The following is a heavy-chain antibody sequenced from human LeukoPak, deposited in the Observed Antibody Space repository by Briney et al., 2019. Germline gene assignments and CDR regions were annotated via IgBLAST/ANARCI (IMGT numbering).Heavy chain of an antibody. CDR2: ITCSSTYT. J-gene: IGHJ6*03. CDR1: GFSFSSYN. Sequence: PGGSLRLSCAASGFSFSSYNMNWVRQTPGKGLEWVSSITCSSTYTFHADSVKGRFTLSRDNARNSLYLQMNSLRAEDTAVYYCARDPYSGTYGDTYYYYMDVWGKGTTVTISS. V-gene: IGHV3-21*01. CDR3: ARDPYSGTYGDTYYYYMDV. D-gene: IGHD1-26*01.